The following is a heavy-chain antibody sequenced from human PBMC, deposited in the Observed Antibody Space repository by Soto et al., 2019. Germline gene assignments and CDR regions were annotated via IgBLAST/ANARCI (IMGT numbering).Heavy chain of an antibody. D-gene: IGHD4-17*01. CDR3: ARVNYGDYYYGMDV. V-gene: IGHV4-59*01. J-gene: IGHJ6*02. CDR1: GGSINYSY. Sequence: LSLTCTVSGGSINYSYWTWIRQPPVKGLEWIGYISYTGSANYNASLKSRLTISVDTSKNQFSLKLISVTAADTALYYCARVNYGDYYYGMDVWGQGTTVTVSS. CDR2: ISYTGSA.